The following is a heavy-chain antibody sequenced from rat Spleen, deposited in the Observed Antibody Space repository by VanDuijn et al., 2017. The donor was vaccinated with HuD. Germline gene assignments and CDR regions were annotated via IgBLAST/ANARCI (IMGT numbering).Heavy chain of an antibody. CDR2: ISTGGDNT. V-gene: IGHV5S13*01. J-gene: IGHJ4*01. CDR1: GFTFTNYD. Sequence: EVQLVESGGGLVQPGRSLKLSCAVSGFTFTNYDMAWVRQAPTKGLEWVASISTGGDNTFYRDSVKGRFTISRDNAKNTQYRQMDSLRSEDTAAYYCTRGYVMDAWGQGGSVTVSS. CDR3: TRGYVMDA.